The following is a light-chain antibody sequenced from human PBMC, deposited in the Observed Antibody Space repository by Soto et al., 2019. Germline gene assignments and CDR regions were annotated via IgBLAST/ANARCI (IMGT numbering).Light chain of an antibody. J-gene: IGLJ2*01. CDR1: SSNIGDNS. CDR3: GTWDTSLSVVV. V-gene: IGLV1-51*01. CDR2: DNN. Sequence: QSVLTQPPSMSAAPGQEVTISCSGSSSNIGDNSISWYQHLPGTAPKLLIYDNNRRPSGIPGRFSGSKSGTSATLGITGLQTGDEADYYCGTWDTSLSVVVFGGGTKLTVL.